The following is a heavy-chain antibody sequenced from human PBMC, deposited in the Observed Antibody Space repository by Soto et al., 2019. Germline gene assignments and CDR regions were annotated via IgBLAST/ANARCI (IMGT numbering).Heavy chain of an antibody. J-gene: IGHJ4*02. CDR3: ARRRTDSSGYHYDY. CDR2: IYYSGST. V-gene: IGHV4-59*13. Sequence: QVQLQESGPGLVKPSETLSLTCTVSGGSISYYYWSWIRQPPGKGREWIGYIYYSGSTNYNPSLKSRVTISVDTSKNQFSLKLSSVTAADTAVYYCARRRTDSSGYHYDYWGQGTLVTVSS. D-gene: IGHD3-22*01. CDR1: GGSISYYY.